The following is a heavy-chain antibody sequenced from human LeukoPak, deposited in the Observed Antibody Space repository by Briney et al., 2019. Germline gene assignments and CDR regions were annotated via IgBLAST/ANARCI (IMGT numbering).Heavy chain of an antibody. J-gene: IGHJ4*02. D-gene: IGHD6-19*01. CDR2: IYSGGST. V-gene: IGHV3-53*01. CDR3: ARGLKYSSGWYYFDY. CDR1: RFTVSSNY. Sequence: GGSLRLSCAASRFTVSSNYMSWVRQAPGKVLEWVSVIYSGGSTYYADSVKGRFTISRDNSKNTLYLQMNSLRAEDTAVYYCARGLKYSSGWYYFDYWGQGTLVTVSS.